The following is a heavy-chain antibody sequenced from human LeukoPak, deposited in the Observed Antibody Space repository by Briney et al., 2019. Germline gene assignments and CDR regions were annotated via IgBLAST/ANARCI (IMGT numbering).Heavy chain of an antibody. CDR1: GYTFTGYY. CDR3: ARARKSSSSPLLIDY. D-gene: IGHD6-6*01. CDR2: INPNSGGT. V-gene: IGHV1-2*04. J-gene: IGHJ4*02. Sequence: ASVKVSCKASGYTFTGYYMHWVRQAPGQGLEWMGWINPNSGGTNYAQKFQGWVTMTRDTSISTAYMELSRLRSDDTAVYYCARARKSSSSPLLIDYWGQGALVTVSS.